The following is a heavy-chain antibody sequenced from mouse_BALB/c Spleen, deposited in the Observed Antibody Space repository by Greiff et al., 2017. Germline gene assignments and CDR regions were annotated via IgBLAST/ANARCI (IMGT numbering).Heavy chain of an antibody. J-gene: IGHJ1*01. CDR1: GYTFPSYW. CDR2: INPSTGYT. V-gene: IGHV1-7*01. CDR3: ARCGGYWYFDV. Sequence: QVQLQQSGAELAKPGASVKMSCKASGYTFPSYWMHWVKQRPGQGLEWIGYINPSTGYTEYNQKFKDKATLTADKSSSTAYMQLSSLTSEDSAVYYCARCGGYWYFDVWGAGTTVTVSS.